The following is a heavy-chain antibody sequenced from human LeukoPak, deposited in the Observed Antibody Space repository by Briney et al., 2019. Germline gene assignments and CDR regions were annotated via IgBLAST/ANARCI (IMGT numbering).Heavy chain of an antibody. CDR3: ARSIYSSSWYPPLDY. J-gene: IGHJ4*02. CDR2: ISYDGSNK. D-gene: IGHD6-13*01. V-gene: IGHV3-30*03. Sequence: PGGSLRLSCAASGFTFSSYGMHWVRQAPGKGLEWVAVISYDGSNKYYADSVKGRFTISRDNSKNTLYLQMNSLRAEDTAVYYCARSIYSSSWYPPLDYWGQGTLVTVSS. CDR1: GFTFSSYG.